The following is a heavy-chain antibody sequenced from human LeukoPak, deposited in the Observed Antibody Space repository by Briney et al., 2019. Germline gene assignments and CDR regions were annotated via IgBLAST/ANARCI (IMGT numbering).Heavy chain of an antibody. D-gene: IGHD6-13*01. Sequence: GGSLELSCAASGFTFSAYTMQWGRQAPGKGLERVSSISSGSTYINYADSMERRFIISRDNSKNSLYLQMNSLRAEGTAVYSCATERIAGALLHFLYCDQGTLVTVSS. CDR1: GFTFSAYT. CDR2: ISSGSTYI. CDR3: ATERIAGALLHFLY. J-gene: IGHJ4*02. V-gene: IGHV3-21*01.